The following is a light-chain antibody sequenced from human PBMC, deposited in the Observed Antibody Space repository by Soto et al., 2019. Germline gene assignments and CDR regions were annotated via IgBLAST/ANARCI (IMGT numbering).Light chain of an antibody. Sequence: EIVLTQSPGTLSLSPGERATLSCRASQSVSSSTYLAWYQQKPGQAPRLLIYDASSRATGIPDRFSGSGSGTDFTLTISRLEPEDFSVYYCQQYGSSLSWTFGQGTKVDIK. CDR3: QQYGSSLSWT. J-gene: IGKJ1*01. V-gene: IGKV3-20*01. CDR2: DAS. CDR1: QSVSSSTY.